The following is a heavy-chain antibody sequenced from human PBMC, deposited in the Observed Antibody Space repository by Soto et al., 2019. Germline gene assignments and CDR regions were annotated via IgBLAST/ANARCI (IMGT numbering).Heavy chain of an antibody. D-gene: IGHD3-22*01. Sequence: SETLSLTCTVSGGSISSTSSYWAWIRQPPGKGLEWVGSIYYLGNTYYNPSLGSRVTISVDTSKNQFSLKLSSVTAADTAVFYCAVLYPYESSGYHLDYWSQGTLVTVSS. CDR1: GGSISSTSSY. CDR3: AVLYPYESSGYHLDY. CDR2: IYYLGNT. J-gene: IGHJ4*02. V-gene: IGHV4-39*01.